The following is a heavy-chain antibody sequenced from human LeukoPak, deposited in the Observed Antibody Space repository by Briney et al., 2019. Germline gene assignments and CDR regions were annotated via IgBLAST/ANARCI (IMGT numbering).Heavy chain of an antibody. CDR3: ASSDFWSGTVNDY. V-gene: IGHV3-11*06. CDR1: GFTFSDYY. J-gene: IGHJ4*02. D-gene: IGHD3-3*01. CDR2: ISSSSSYI. Sequence: GGSLRLSCAASGFTFSDYYMSWIRQAPGKGLEWVTSISSSSSYIYYADSVKGRFTISRDNAKNSLYLQMNSLRAEDTAVYYCASSDFWSGTVNDYWGQGTLVTVSS.